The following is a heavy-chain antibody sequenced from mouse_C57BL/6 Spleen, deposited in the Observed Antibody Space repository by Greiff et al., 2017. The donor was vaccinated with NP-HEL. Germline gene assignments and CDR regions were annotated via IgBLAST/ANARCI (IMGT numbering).Heavy chain of an antibody. CDR1: GYTFTSYW. V-gene: IGHV1-55*01. CDR3: ARDGDGYYGGY. CDR2: IYPGSGST. D-gene: IGHD2-3*01. Sequence: QVHVKQPGAELVKPGASVKMSCKASGYTFTSYWITWVKQRPGQGLEWIGDIYPGSGSTNYNEKFKSKATLTVDTSSSTAYMQLSSLTSEDSAVYYCARDGDGYYGGYWGQGTTLTVSS. J-gene: IGHJ2*01.